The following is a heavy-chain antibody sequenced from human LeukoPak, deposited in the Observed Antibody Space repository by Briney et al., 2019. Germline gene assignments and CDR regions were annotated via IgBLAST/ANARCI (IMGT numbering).Heavy chain of an antibody. CDR3: AELGITMIGGV. D-gene: IGHD3-10*02. J-gene: IGHJ6*04. CDR1: GFTFSSYE. V-gene: IGHV3-48*03. CDR2: ISSSGSTI. Sequence: PGGSLRLSCAASGFTFSSYEMNWVRQAPGKGLEWVSYISSSGSTIYYADSVKGRFTISRDNAKDSLYLQMNSLRAEDMAVYYCAELGITMIGGVWGKGTTVTISS.